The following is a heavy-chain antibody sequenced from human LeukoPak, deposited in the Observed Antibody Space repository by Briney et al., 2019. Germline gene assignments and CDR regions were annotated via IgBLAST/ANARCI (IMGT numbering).Heavy chain of an antibody. D-gene: IGHD3-22*01. J-gene: IGHJ4*02. Sequence: GGSLRLSCAASGFTFSRYSMNWVRQAPGKGLEWVSSISSSSSYIYYADSVKGRFTISRDNAKNSLYLQMNSLRAEDTAVYYCARDPATLGLSLDYWGQGTLVTVSS. CDR2: ISSSSSYI. CDR3: ARDPATLGLSLDY. CDR1: GFTFSRYS. V-gene: IGHV3-21*01.